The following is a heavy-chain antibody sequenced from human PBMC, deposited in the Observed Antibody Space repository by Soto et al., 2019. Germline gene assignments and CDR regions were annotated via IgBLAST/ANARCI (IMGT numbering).Heavy chain of an antibody. J-gene: IGHJ3*02. CDR2: IYYSGST. D-gene: IGHD1-26*01. CDR3: ASTVGSYYAFDI. V-gene: IGHV4-39*01. CDR1: GGSISSSSYY. Sequence: SETLSLTCTVSGGSISSSSYYWGWIRQPPGKGLEWIGRIYYSGSTYYNPSLKSRVTISVDTSKNQFSLKLSSVTAADTAVYYCASTVGSYYAFDIWGQGTMVTVSS.